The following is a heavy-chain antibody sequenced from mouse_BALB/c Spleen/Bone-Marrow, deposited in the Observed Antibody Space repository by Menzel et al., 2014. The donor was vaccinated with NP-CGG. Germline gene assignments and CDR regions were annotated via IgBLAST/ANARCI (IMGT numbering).Heavy chain of an antibody. CDR1: GFTFSDYY. V-gene: IGHV5-4*02. Sequence: EVQVVESGGGLVKPGGSLKLSCAASGFTFSDYYMYWVRQTPEKRLEWVATISDGGSYTYYPDTVKGRFTISRDNAKNTLYLQMSSLKSEDTAMYYCATGTFAYWGQGTLVTVSA. CDR3: ATGTFAY. J-gene: IGHJ3*01. D-gene: IGHD4-1*01. CDR2: ISDGGSYT.